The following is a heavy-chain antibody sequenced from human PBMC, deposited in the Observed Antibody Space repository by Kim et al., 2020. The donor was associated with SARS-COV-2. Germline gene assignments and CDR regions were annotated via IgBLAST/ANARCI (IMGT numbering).Heavy chain of an antibody. V-gene: IGHV3-33*01. Sequence: GGSLRLSCAASGFTFSSYGMHWVRQAPGKGLEWVAVIWYDGSNKYYADSVKGRFTISRDNSKNTLYLQMNSLRAEDTAVYYCARSLSRYQLLGAYYYYYGMDVWGQGTTVTVSS. J-gene: IGHJ6*02. CDR1: GFTFSSYG. CDR3: ARSLSRYQLLGAYYYYYGMDV. D-gene: IGHD2-2*01. CDR2: IWYDGSNK.